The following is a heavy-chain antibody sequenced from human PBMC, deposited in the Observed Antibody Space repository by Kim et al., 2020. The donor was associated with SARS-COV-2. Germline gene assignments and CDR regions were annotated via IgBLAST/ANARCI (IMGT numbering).Heavy chain of an antibody. CDR3: ARERGCAWWSHYYMDV. D-gene: IGHD2-15*01. J-gene: IGHJ6*03. CDR1: GYTFTSYD. Sequence: ASVKVSCKASGYTFTSYDMNWVRQATGQGLEWMGWINPNSGNTNYAQKFQGRVTMTRDTSISTAYMELSSLRSEDTAVYYCARERGCAWWSHYYMDVWGK. V-gene: IGHV1-8*02. CDR2: INPNSGNT.